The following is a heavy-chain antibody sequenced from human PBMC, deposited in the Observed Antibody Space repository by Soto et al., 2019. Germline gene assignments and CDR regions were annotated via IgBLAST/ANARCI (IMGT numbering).Heavy chain of an antibody. V-gene: IGHV4-31*03. CDR1: GDSITSGGYY. D-gene: IGHD3-10*01. CDR2: IYYSGVT. CDR3: ARDLRGRGSGRFDP. Sequence: QVQLQESGPGLVKPSQTLSLTCTVSGDSITSGGYYXXXXXXXPXKGLEWIGYIYYSGVTYYNPSLKSRVTISVDTSKNQFSLKLSXXTAADTAVYYCARDLRGRGSGRFDPWGQGTLVTVSS. J-gene: IGHJ5*02.